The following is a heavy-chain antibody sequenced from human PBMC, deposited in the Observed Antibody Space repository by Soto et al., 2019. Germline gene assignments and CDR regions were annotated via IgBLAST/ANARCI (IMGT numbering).Heavy chain of an antibody. CDR3: ARGGSSSDNGMDV. V-gene: IGHV3-48*02. CDR1: GSPFIRYT. J-gene: IGHJ6*02. CDR2: ISSGSLSI. Sequence: EVQLEESGGGLVQPGGPWGLSCAALGSPFIRYTINWVRRPPGRGLEWVSYISSGSLSIYYADSVKGRFTVSRDNAKNSLFLQMNSLRDEDTAVYYCARGGSSSDNGMDVWGQGTTVTVSS. D-gene: IGHD3-16*01.